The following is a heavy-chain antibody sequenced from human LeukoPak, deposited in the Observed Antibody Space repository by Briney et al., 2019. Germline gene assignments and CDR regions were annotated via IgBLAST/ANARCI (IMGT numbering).Heavy chain of an antibody. CDR3: ARVLRYCSGGNCYSGGLGYMDV. V-gene: IGHV3-21*04. CDR1: GFTFSSYN. CDR2: ISSSSNYI. J-gene: IGHJ6*03. D-gene: IGHD2-15*01. Sequence: GGSLRLSCAASGFTFSSYNMNWVRQAPGKGLEWVSSISSSSNYIYYADSVKGRFTISRDNAKNSLFLQMNSLRAEDTAVYYCARVLRYCSGGNCYSGGLGYMDVRGKGTTVTISS.